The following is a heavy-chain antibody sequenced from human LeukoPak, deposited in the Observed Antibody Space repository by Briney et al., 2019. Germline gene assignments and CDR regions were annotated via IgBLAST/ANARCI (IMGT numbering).Heavy chain of an antibody. CDR3: ARRAVAGTLDY. V-gene: IGHV4-39*01. Sequence: PSETLSLTCTVSGGSISSSSYYWGWIRQPPGKGLEWIGSIYYSGSTYYNPSLKSRVTISVDTSKNQFSLKLSSVTAADTAVYYCARRAVAGTLDYWGQGAPVTVSS. D-gene: IGHD6-13*01. J-gene: IGHJ4*02. CDR1: GGSISSSSYY. CDR2: IYYSGST.